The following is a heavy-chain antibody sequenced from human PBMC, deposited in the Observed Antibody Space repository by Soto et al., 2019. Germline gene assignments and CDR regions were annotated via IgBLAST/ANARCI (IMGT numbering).Heavy chain of an antibody. V-gene: IGHV4-34*01. CDR1: GGSFSGYY. J-gene: IGHJ5*02. D-gene: IGHD2-2*01. CDR3: AGTMGYCSSTSCYGENWFAP. CDR2: INHSGST. Sequence: PSETLSLTCAVYGGSFSGYYWSWIRQPPGKGLEWIGEINHSGSTNYNPSLKSRVTISVDTSKNQFSLKLSSVTAADTAVYYSAGTMGYCSSTSCYGENWFAPGGQGTLVTVSS.